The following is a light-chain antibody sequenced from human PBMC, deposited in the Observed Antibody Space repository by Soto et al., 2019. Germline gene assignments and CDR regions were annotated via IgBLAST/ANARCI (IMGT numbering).Light chain of an antibody. CDR3: QQYNNWPT. CDR1: QSVSSIY. Sequence: EIVLTQSPGTLSLSPGERATLSCRASQSVSSIYLAWYQQKPGQAPRLLIYGASSRATGIPDRFSGSGSGTEFTLTISSLQSEDFAVYYCQQYNNWPTFGQGTKVDIK. V-gene: IGKV3D-15*01. CDR2: GAS. J-gene: IGKJ1*01.